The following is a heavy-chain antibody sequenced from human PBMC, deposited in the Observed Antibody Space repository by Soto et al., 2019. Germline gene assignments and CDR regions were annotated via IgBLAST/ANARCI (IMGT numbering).Heavy chain of an antibody. CDR2: IKQDGSEK. D-gene: IGHD1-1*01. CDR1: GFTFSSYW. V-gene: IGHV3-7*03. CDR3: ARDWGGRTGRYFDL. Sequence: GGSLRLSCAASGFTFSSYWMSWVRQAPGKGLEWVANIKQDGSEKYYVDSVQGRFTISRDNAKNSLYLQMNSLRAEDAAVYDCARDWGGRTGRYFDLWGRGTLVTVSS. J-gene: IGHJ2*01.